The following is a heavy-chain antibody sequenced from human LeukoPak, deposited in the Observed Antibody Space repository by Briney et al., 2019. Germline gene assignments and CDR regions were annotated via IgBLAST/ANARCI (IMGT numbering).Heavy chain of an antibody. CDR1: GASISSSTYY. CDR2: TYYSSST. V-gene: IGHV4-39*07. Sequence: KPSETLSLTCTVSGASISSSTYYWGWIRQPPGEGLEWIGYTYYSSSTYYNPSLKSRVTISVDTSKNQFSLKLSSVTAADTAVYYCATQPSSRGSSGCLSGCNWFDPWGQGTLVTVSS. CDR3: ATQPSSRGSSGCLSGCNWFDP. D-gene: IGHD6-19*01. J-gene: IGHJ5*02.